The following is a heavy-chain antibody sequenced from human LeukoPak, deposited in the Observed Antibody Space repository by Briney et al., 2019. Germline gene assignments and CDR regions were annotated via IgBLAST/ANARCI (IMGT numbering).Heavy chain of an antibody. Sequence: ASVKVSCKASGYTFTGYYMHWVRQAPRQGLEWMGWINPNSGGTNYAQKFQGRVTMTRDTSISTAYMELSRLRSDDTAVYYCARGHCSSTSCSDPWGQGTLVTVSS. D-gene: IGHD2-2*01. CDR2: INPNSGGT. CDR1: GYTFTGYY. CDR3: ARGHCSSTSCSDP. J-gene: IGHJ5*02. V-gene: IGHV1-2*02.